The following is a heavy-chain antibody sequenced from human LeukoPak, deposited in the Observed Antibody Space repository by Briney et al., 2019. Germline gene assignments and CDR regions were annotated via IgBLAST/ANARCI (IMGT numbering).Heavy chain of an antibody. V-gene: IGHV4-34*01. CDR3: ARGRWILGYCSSTSCYRGWYFDY. D-gene: IGHD2-2*01. Sequence: PSETLSLTCAVYGGSFSGYYWSWIRQPPGKGLEWIGEINHSGSTNYNPSLKSRVTISVDTSKNQFSLKLSSVTAADTAVYYCARGRWILGYCSSTSCYRGWYFDYWGQGTLVTVSS. J-gene: IGHJ4*02. CDR2: INHSGST. CDR1: GGSFSGYY.